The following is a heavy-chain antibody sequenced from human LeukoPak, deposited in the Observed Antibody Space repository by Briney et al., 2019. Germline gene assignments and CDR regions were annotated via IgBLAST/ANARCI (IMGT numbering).Heavy chain of an antibody. CDR2: INQAGSGT. CDR1: GFSFSNYW. J-gene: IGHJ4*02. CDR3: VMGDY. V-gene: IGHV3-7*01. Sequence: PVGSLRLSCAASGFSFSNYWMHWVRQAPGKGLEWVAHINQAGSGTYCVDSVKGRFTISRDNAKKSLYLQMNSLRAEDTAVYYCVMGDYWGQGTPVTVSS. D-gene: IGHD3-10*01.